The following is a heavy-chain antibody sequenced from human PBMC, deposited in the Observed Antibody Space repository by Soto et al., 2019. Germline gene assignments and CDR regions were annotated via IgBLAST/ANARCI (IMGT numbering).Heavy chain of an antibody. CDR2: IYYSGST. J-gene: IGHJ6*03. Sequence: QLQLQESGPGLVKPSETLSLTCTVSGGSISSSSYYWGWIRQPPGKGLEWIGSIYYSGSTYYNPSLKSRVTISVDTSKNQFSLKLSSVTAADTAVYYCARRSGYYYYMDVWGKGTTVTVSS. D-gene: IGHD3-10*01. CDR3: ARRSGYYYYMDV. V-gene: IGHV4-39*01. CDR1: GGSISSSSYY.